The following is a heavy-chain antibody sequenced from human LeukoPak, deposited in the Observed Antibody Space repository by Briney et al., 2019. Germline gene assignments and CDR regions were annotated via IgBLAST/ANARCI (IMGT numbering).Heavy chain of an antibody. CDR1: GFTFNNYA. J-gene: IGHJ4*02. CDR2: ISESGGTT. Sequence: GGSLRLTCAASGFTFNNYAMNWVRQAPGKGLEWVSSISESGGTTDYADSVKGRFTISRDNSKNTLYLQMNSLRAEDTAVYYCATHYGGSSWYYFDYWGQGTLVTVSS. D-gene: IGHD6-13*01. V-gene: IGHV3-23*01. CDR3: ATHYGGSSWYYFDY.